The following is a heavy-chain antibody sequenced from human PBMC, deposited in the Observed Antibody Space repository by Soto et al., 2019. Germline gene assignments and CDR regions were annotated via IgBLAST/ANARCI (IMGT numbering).Heavy chain of an antibody. V-gene: IGHV3-72*01. CDR2: IRHKSRSHTT. Sequence: EVQVVESGGDLVQPGGSLRVSCAASGVTLSDHNVDWVRQAPGKGLEWIGRIRHKSRSHTTEYAASLKGRFTISRDDSENSLYLQMSILKTEDTAVYYCAVDTVGTGSYWGQGALVTVSS. D-gene: IGHD5-12*01. CDR3: AVDTVGTGSY. J-gene: IGHJ4*02. CDR1: GVTLSDHN.